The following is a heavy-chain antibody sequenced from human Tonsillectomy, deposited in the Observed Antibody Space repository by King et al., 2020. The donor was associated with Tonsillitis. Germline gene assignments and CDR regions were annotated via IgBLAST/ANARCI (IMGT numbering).Heavy chain of an antibody. D-gene: IGHD3/OR15-3a*01. J-gene: IGHJ4*02. Sequence: QVQLVESGGGVVQPGRSLRLSCAASGFTFSNYGMHWVRQGPGKGLEGVAVISHDGRNKNYSDSVKGRFTISRDNSKNTLYLQMNSLIPEDTAVYYCAKDRDWGYFDYWGQGTLVTVSS. CDR1: GFTFSNYG. V-gene: IGHV3-30*18. CDR3: AKDRDWGYFDY. CDR2: ISHDGRNK.